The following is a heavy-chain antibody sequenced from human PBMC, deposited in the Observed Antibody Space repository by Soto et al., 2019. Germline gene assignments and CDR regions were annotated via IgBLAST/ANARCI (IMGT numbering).Heavy chain of an antibody. J-gene: IGHJ6*02. V-gene: IGHV3-74*01. CDR2: INSDGSST. CDR3: AREEGDYYYYGMDV. CDR1: GFTFSCYW. Sequence: EVQLVESGGGLVQPGGSLRLSCAASGFTFSCYWMHWVRQAPGKGLVWVSRINSDGSSTSYADSVKGRFTISRDNAKNTLYLQMNSLRAEDTAVYYCAREEGDYYYYGMDVWGQGTTVTVSS.